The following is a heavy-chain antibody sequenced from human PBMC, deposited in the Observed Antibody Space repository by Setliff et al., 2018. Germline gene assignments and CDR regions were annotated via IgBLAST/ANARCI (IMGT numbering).Heavy chain of an antibody. D-gene: IGHD3-10*01. J-gene: IGHJ3*01. CDR2: INHSGST. Sequence: ETLSLTCTVYGGSFSDHFWSWIRQPPGKGLEWIGEINHSGSTNYNPSLKSRVTISVDASENQFSLKLTSVTAADTAVYFCARVPHIWFGDLVTFDDAFDVWGQGTMVTVSS. CDR3: ARVPHIWFGDLVTFDDAFDV. CDR1: GGSFSDHF. V-gene: IGHV4-34*01.